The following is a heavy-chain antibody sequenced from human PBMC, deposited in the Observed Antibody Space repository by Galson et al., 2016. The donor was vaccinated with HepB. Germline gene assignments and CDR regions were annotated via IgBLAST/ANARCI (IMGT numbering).Heavy chain of an antibody. J-gene: IGHJ4*02. CDR3: AHAWSHDYFGY. D-gene: IGHD2-8*02. CDR1: GGSMSSSSNY. V-gene: IGHV4-39*01. CDR2: IFSSGST. Sequence: SETLSLTCIVSGGSMSSSSNYWGWIRQPPGKGLEWIGSIFSSGSTYYNPSLRSRVTISVDTSKNQFSLKLFSVTAADTAVYYCAHAWSHDYFGYWGQGTLVTVSS.